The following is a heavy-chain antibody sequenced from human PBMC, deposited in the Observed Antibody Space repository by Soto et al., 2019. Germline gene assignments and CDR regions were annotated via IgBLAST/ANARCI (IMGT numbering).Heavy chain of an antibody. J-gene: IGHJ6*02. V-gene: IGHV4-59*01. CDR1: GGSISSYY. D-gene: IGHD6-13*01. Sequence: SETLSLTCTVSGGSISSYYWSWIRQPPGKGLEWIGYIYYSGSTNYNPSLKSRVTISVDTSKNQFSLKLSSVTAADTAVYYCASVPAAAPYYYGMDVWGQGTTVTVSS. CDR3: ASVPAAAPYYYGMDV. CDR2: IYYSGST.